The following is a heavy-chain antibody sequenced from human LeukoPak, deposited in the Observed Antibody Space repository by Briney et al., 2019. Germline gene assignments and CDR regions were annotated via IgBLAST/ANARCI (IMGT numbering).Heavy chain of an antibody. Sequence: SQTLSLTCAVSGGSISSGGYSWSWIRQPPGKGLEWIGYIYHSGSTYYNPSLKSRVTISVDRSKNQFSLKLSSVTAADTAVYYCARVRATQQQLGYFELWGRGTLVTVSS. CDR1: GGSISSGGYS. CDR2: IYHSGST. D-gene: IGHD6-13*01. CDR3: ARVRATQQQLGYFEL. J-gene: IGHJ2*01. V-gene: IGHV4-30-2*01.